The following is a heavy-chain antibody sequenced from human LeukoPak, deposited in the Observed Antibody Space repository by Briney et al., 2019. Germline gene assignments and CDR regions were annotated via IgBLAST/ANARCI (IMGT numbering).Heavy chain of an antibody. J-gene: IGHJ4*02. CDR3: ARIGGGYGGYSYGSSFDY. D-gene: IGHD5-18*01. CDR1: GYTFTSYA. Sequence: ASVKVSCKASGYTFTSYAMHWVRQAPGQRLEWMGWINAGNGNTKYSQKFQGRVTITRDTSASTAYMELSSLRSEDTAVYYCARIGGGYGGYSYGSSFDYWGQGTLVTVSS. CDR2: INAGNGNT. V-gene: IGHV1-3*01.